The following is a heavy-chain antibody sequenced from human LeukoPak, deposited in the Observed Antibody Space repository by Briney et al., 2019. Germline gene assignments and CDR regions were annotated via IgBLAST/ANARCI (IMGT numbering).Heavy chain of an antibody. Sequence: SETLSLTCTVSGGSISSSSYYWGWIRQPPGKGLGWIGSIYYSGSTYYNPSLKSRVTISVDTSKNQFSLKLSSVTAADTAVYYCAVIYSGYDLGFDYWGQGTLVTVSS. V-gene: IGHV4-39*01. J-gene: IGHJ4*02. CDR3: AVIYSGYDLGFDY. CDR1: GGSISSSSYY. D-gene: IGHD5-12*01. CDR2: IYYSGST.